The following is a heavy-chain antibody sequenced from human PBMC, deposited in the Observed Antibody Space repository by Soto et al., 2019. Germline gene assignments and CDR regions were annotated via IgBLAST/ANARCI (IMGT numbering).Heavy chain of an antibody. V-gene: IGHV3-23*01. D-gene: IGHD1-1*01. CDR3: AKEELGRQGSGFDY. CDR2: ISGSGGST. CDR1: GFTFSSYA. Sequence: EVQLLESGGGLVQPGGSLRLSCAASGFTFSSYAMSWVRQAPGKGLEWVSAISGSGGSTYYADSAKGRFTISRDNSKNTLYLEINSLRAEDTAVYYCAKEELGRQGSGFDYWGQGTLVTVSS. J-gene: IGHJ4*02.